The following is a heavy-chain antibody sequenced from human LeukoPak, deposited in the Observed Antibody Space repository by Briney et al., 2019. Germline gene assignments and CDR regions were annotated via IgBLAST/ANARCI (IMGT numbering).Heavy chain of an antibody. Sequence: PSETLSLTCTVSGGSISSYYWSWIRLPPGKGLEWIGYIYYSGSTNYNPSLKSRVTISVDTSKNQFSLKLSSVTAADKAVYYCARQGEQQTVDYWGQATLVTVPS. CDR2: IYYSGST. J-gene: IGHJ4*02. V-gene: IGHV4-59*01. D-gene: IGHD3-16*01. CDR3: ARQGEQQTVDY. CDR1: GGSISSYY.